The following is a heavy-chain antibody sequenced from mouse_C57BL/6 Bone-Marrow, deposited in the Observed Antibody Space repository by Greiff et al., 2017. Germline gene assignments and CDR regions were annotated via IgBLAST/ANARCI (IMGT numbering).Heavy chain of an antibody. CDR1: GYTFTSYG. J-gene: IGHJ2*01. CDR3: TRDRYYCCDFDY. V-gene: IGHV1-81*01. CDR2: IYPRSGNT. Sequence: VQLQQSGAELARPGASVKLSCKASGYTFTSYGISWVKQRTGQGLEWIGGIYPRSGNTYYNEKFEGKAPLTAHKSSSTAYVELRSLTSEDSAIYFCTRDRYYCCDFDYWGQGTTLPVSS. D-gene: IGHD2-12*01.